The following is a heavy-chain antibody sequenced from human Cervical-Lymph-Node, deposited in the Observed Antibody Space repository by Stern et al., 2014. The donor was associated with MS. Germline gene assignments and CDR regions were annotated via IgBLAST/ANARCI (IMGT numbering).Heavy chain of an antibody. CDR1: GYNFTTFA. D-gene: IGHD6-6*01. J-gene: IGHJ4*02. Sequence: QEQLVESGAELKKPGASVKVSCKASGYNFTTFAINWVRQAPGQGLEWMGWINTTTGAPTFAQGFTGRFVFSLYASINTAYLQIISLKAEDSAVYYCATWGAGSSPPLFYWGQGTLVTVSS. CDR2: INTTTGAP. V-gene: IGHV7-4-1*02. CDR3: ATWGAGSSPPLFY.